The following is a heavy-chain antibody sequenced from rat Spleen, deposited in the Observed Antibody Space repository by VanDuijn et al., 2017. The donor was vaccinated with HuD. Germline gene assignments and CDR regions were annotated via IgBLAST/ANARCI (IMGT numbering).Heavy chain of an antibody. D-gene: IGHD1-11*01. CDR2: ITNTGGST. Sequence: EVRLVESGGGLVRPGRSLKLSCAVSGFTFSDYNMAWVRQAPKKGLEWVASITNTGGSTYYPDSVKGRFTISRDNAKSTLYLQMDSLRSEDTATYYCARTMGHNYGDYFDYWGQGVMVTVSS. J-gene: IGHJ2*01. V-gene: IGHV5-7*01. CDR3: ARTMGHNYGDYFDY. CDR1: GFTFSDYN.